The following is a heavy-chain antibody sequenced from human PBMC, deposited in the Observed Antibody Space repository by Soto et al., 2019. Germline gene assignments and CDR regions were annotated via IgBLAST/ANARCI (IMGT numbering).Heavy chain of an antibody. Sequence: SVKVSCKASGGTFSSYAISWVRQAPGQGLEWMGGITPIFGTANYAQKFQGRVTITADESTSTAYMELNSLKTEDTAVYYCTRAQLTAMVYGHYYMDVWGKGTTVTVSS. CDR3: TRAQLTAMVYGHYYMDV. J-gene: IGHJ6*03. CDR2: ITPIFGTA. V-gene: IGHV1-69*13. D-gene: IGHD5-18*01. CDR1: GGTFSSYA.